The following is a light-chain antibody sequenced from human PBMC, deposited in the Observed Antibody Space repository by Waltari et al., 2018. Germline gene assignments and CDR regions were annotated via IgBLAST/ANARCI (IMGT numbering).Light chain of an antibody. J-gene: IGKJ1*01. CDR1: QSVSKY. V-gene: IGKV3-20*01. CDR2: AAS. CDR3: QNHERLPAT. Sequence: EVVLTQSPGTLSLSPGERATLSCRASQSVSKYLAWYQQRPGQAPRLLSYAASTRDTGVPDRFSGSGFGTDFSLTISRLEPEDFAVYYCQNHERLPATFGQGTKVEIK.